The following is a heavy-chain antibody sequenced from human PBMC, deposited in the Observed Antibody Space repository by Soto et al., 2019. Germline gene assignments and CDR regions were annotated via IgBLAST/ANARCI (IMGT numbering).Heavy chain of an antibody. D-gene: IGHD3-22*01. CDR2: IYYSGST. V-gene: IGHV4-59*01. Sequence: SETLSLTCTVSGVSISSYYWSWIRQSPGKGLEWIGYIYYSGSTNYNPSLQSRVTISVDTSKNQFSLKLSSVTAADTAVYYCAREVSDISGYYTYFFDYWGQGTLVTVSS. CDR3: AREVSDISGYYTYFFDY. CDR1: GVSISSYY. J-gene: IGHJ4*02.